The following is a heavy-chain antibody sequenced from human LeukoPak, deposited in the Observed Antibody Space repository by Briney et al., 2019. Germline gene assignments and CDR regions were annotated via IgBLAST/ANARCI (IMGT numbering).Heavy chain of an antibody. V-gene: IGHV4-61*02. CDR2: IYTSGST. CDR1: GGSISSGSYY. Sequence: SETLSFTCTVSGGSISSGSYYWSWIRQTAGKGLEWFGRIYTSGSTNYNPSLKSRITISVDTSKNQFSLKLSSVTAADTAVYYCARNSCPSGSCYDNRGYFDYWGQGTLVTVSS. D-gene: IGHD2-15*01. J-gene: IGHJ4*02. CDR3: ARNSCPSGSCYDNRGYFDY.